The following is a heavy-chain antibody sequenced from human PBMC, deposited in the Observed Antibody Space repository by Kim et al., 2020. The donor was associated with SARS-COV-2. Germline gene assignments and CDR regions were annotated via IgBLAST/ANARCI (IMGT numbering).Heavy chain of an antibody. CDR3: ARVLVFYYYGMDV. V-gene: IGHV3-33*01. D-gene: IGHD2-8*01. J-gene: IGHJ6*02. Sequence: YAASVKGRFTISRDNSKNTLYLQMNSLRAEVTAVYYCARVLVFYYYGMDVWGQGTTVTVSS.